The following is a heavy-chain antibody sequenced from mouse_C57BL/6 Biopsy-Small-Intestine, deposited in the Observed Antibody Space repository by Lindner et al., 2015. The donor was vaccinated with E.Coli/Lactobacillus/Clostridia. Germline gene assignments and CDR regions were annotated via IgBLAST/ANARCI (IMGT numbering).Heavy chain of an antibody. D-gene: IGHD2-1*01. V-gene: IGHV1-82*01. CDR3: ARYGNFIGWFPY. Sequence: VQLQESGPEVVKPGASVKISCKTSGYPFSNSWMNWVRQRPGKGLEWIGRIYPGDGDADYNGKFMGKATLTADKSSNTAYMQLSSLTSEDSAVYFCARYGNFIGWFPYWGQGTLVTVSA. CDR2: IYPGDGDA. CDR1: GYPFSNSW. J-gene: IGHJ3*01.